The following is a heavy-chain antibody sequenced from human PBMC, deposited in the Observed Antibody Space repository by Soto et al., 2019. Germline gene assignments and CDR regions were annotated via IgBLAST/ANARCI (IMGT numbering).Heavy chain of an antibody. CDR1: GGSLSPNY. J-gene: IGHJ4*02. V-gene: IGHV4-59*03. D-gene: IGHD1-26*01. CDR2: IYYGGTT. Sequence: PSETLSLTCTVSGGSLSPNYWSWIRQPPGKGLEWIGYIYYGGTTTNNPSLNSRVAISIDTSKNQFSLKMSSVTAADPAVYYCTTSAGASDYWGQGTLVTVSS. CDR3: TTSAGASDY.